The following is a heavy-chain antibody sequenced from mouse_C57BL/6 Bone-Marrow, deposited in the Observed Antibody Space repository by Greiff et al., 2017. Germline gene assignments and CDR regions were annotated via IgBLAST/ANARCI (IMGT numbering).Heavy chain of an antibody. D-gene: IGHD2-4*01. CDR3: ARWGDDYDGLDY. CDR2: IYPRSGNT. J-gene: IGHJ2*01. V-gene: IGHV1-81*01. CDR1: GYTFTSYG. Sequence: VQLQQSGAELARPGASVKLSCKASGYTFTSYGISWVKQRTGQGLEWIGEIYPRSGNTYYTEKFKGKATLTADKSSSTAYMELRSLTSEDSAVYFCARWGDDYDGLDYWGQGTTLTVSS.